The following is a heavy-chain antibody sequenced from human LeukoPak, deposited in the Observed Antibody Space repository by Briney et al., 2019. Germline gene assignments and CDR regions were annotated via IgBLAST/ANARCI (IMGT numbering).Heavy chain of an antibody. D-gene: IGHD2-15*01. CDR2: MNPNSGNT. J-gene: IGHJ5*02. Sequence: ASVKVSCKASGYTFTSYDINWVRQATGQGLEWMGWMNPNSGNTGYAQKFQGRVTMTRNTSISTAYMELSSLRSEDTAMYFCARKGLLGSGKPWFDPWGQGTLVTVSS. V-gene: IGHV1-8*01. CDR1: GYTFTSYD. CDR3: ARKGLLGSGKPWFDP.